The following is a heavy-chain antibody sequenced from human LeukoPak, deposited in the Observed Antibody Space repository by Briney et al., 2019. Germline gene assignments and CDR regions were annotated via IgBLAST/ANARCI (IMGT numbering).Heavy chain of an antibody. D-gene: IGHD5-12*01. Sequence: ASVTVSCKASGYTFTGYYMHWVRQAPGQGLEWMGWINPNSGGTNYAQNFHGRVTITRDTSISTAYMELSRLRSDHTAVYYCXRRXIVATYEYYFDYWGQGTLVTVSS. V-gene: IGHV1-2*02. CDR1: GYTFTGYY. CDR2: INPNSGGT. J-gene: IGHJ4*02. CDR3: XRRXIVATYEYYFDY.